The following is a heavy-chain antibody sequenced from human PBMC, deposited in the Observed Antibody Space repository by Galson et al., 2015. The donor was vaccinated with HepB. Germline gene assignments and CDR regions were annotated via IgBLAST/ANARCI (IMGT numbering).Heavy chain of an antibody. J-gene: IGHJ4*02. Sequence: SLRLSCAASGFTFSSYGMHWVRQAPGKGLEWVAVISYDGSNKYYADSVKGRFTISRDNSKNTLYLQMNSLRAEDTAVYYCAKEWSSGYSHPYFDYWGQGTLVTVSS. V-gene: IGHV3-30*18. CDR3: AKEWSSGYSHPYFDY. D-gene: IGHD3-22*01. CDR1: GFTFSSYG. CDR2: ISYDGSNK.